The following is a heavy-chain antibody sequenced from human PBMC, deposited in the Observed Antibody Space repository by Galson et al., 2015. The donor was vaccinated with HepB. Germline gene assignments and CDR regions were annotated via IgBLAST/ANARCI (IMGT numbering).Heavy chain of an antibody. CDR3: ARDTGGIAAAGTVGYFHL. J-gene: IGHJ1*01. CDR1: GFTFNYHG. Sequence: SLRLSCAASGFTFNYHGMHWVRQAPGKGLEWVAVIWYDGSKKYYADSVKGRFTISRDNSKNTLSLQMNSLRAEDTAVYYCARDTGGIAAAGTVGYFHLWGQGTLVTVSS. V-gene: IGHV3-33*01. D-gene: IGHD6-13*01. CDR2: IWYDGSKK.